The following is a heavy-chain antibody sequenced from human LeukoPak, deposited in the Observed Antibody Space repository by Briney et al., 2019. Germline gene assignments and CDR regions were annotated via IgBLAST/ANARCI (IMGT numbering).Heavy chain of an antibody. V-gene: IGHV1-8*01. CDR2: MNPNSGYT. Sequence: ASVKVSCKASGYTFTSCDINWVRQATGQGLEWMGWMNPNSGYTGYAQKLQGRVTMTRNTSISTAYMELSSLRSEDTAVYYCARGSPYGSGSYYFDYWGQGTLVTVSS. D-gene: IGHD3-10*01. CDR1: GYTFTSCD. CDR3: ARGSPYGSGSYYFDY. J-gene: IGHJ4*02.